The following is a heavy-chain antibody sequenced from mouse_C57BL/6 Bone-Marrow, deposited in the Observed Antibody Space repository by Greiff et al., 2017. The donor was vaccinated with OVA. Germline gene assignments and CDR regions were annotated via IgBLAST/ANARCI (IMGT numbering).Heavy chain of an antibody. CDR2: IDPETGGT. J-gene: IGHJ4*01. D-gene: IGHD2-3*01. CDR3: TREGDGYSYAMDD. V-gene: IGHV1-15*01. CDR1: GYTFTDYE. Sequence: VQLQQSGAELVRPGASVTLSCKASGYTFTDYEMHWVKQTPVHGLEWIGAIDPETGGTAYNQKFKGKAILTADKSSSTAYMELRSLTSEDSAVYYCTREGDGYSYAMDDWGQGTSVTVSS.